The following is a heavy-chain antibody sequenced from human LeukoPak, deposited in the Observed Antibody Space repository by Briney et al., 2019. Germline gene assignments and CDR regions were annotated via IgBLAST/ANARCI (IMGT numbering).Heavy chain of an antibody. D-gene: IGHD3-22*01. CDR3: AKDLSSNYFDSNYFDH. J-gene: IGHJ4*02. Sequence: GTSLRLSCAASGFTFSNYGMPWVRQVPGKGLEWVALISYGGNNEYYARSVKGRFTISRDNSKNTLYLQMDNLRAEDTAVYYCAKDLSSNYFDSNYFDHWGQGTLVTVSS. V-gene: IGHV3-30*18. CDR2: ISYGGNNE. CDR1: GFTFSNYG.